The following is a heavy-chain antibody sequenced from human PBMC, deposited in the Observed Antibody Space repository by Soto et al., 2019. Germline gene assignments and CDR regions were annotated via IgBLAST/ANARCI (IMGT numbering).Heavy chain of an antibody. Sequence: SETLSLTFTVSCGSIISYYWSWILQPPGKGLDWIGYIYYSGSTSYNPSLKSRVTISVDTSKNQFSLKLSCVTAADTAVYYCARDKGGWGYSSGYYYYGMDVWGQGTTVTVSS. J-gene: IGHJ6*02. CDR2: IYYSGST. CDR1: CGSIISYY. D-gene: IGHD6-19*01. V-gene: IGHV4-59*01. CDR3: ARDKGGWGYSSGYYYYGMDV.